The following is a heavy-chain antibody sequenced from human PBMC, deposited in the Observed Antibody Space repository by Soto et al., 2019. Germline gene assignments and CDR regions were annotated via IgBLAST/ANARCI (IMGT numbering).Heavy chain of an antibody. Sequence: QVQLVQSGAEVKKPGSSVKVSCKASGGTFSSYAISWVRQAPGQGLEWMGGIIPIFGTANYAQKFQGRVTITADESPSTAYMELSSLRSEDTAVYYCARDQRGLSYYDSSGAFDIWGQGTMVTVSS. V-gene: IGHV1-69*01. CDR3: ARDQRGLSYYDSSGAFDI. D-gene: IGHD3-22*01. CDR2: IIPIFGTA. J-gene: IGHJ3*02. CDR1: GGTFSSYA.